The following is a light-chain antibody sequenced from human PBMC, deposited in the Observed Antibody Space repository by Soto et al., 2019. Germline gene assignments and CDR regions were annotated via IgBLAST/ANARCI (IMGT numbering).Light chain of an antibody. CDR1: SSDVGSYNL. CDR3: CSYAGSSYV. Sequence: QSVLTQPASVSGSPGQSITISCTGTSSDVGSYNLVSWYQQHPGKAPKLMIYEVSKRPSGVSNRFSGSKSGNTASPTISGLQAEDESDYYCCSYAGSSYVFGTGTRSPS. J-gene: IGLJ1*01. V-gene: IGLV2-23*02. CDR2: EVS.